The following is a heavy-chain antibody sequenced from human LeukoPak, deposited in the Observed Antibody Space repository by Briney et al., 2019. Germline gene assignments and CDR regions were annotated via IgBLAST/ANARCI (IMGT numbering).Heavy chain of an antibody. Sequence: SQTLSLTCTVSGGSISSGGYYWRWIRQPPGKGLEWIGNIYHRGSTYYNPSLKSRVTISVDRSKNQFSLKLSSVTAADTAVYYCARAVVVVPADYYYYMDXXXKGXTXTVXS. CDR3: ARAVVVVPADYYYYMDX. J-gene: IGHJ6*03. CDR1: GGSISSGGYY. D-gene: IGHD2-2*01. V-gene: IGHV4-30-2*01. CDR2: IYHRGST.